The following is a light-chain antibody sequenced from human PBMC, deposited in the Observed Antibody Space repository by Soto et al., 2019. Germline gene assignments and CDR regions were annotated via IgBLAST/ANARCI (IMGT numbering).Light chain of an antibody. CDR1: QGISTY. CDR2: AAS. CDR3: QQLYSSPLT. J-gene: IGKJ4*01. V-gene: IGKV1-9*01. Sequence: DIQLTQSPSFLSASVGDRVTITCRASQGISTYLAWYQQNPGKAPKLLIYAASTFQSGVPSRFSGSGSGTDFTLTISSLQPEDFATYYCQQLYSSPLTVGGGTKVEIK.